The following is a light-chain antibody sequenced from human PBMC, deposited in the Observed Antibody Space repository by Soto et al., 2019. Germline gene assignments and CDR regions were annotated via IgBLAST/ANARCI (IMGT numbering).Light chain of an antibody. CDR1: SSDVGSYNL. CDR3: CSYVDSSSVV. Sequence: QSALPQPASVSGSPGQSITISCTGTSSDVGSYNLVSWYQLHPGKAPKLMIYEVSKRPSGVSNRFSGSKSGNTASLTISGLQAEDEADYYCCSYVDSSSVVFGTGTKVTVL. CDR2: EVS. J-gene: IGLJ1*01. V-gene: IGLV2-23*02.